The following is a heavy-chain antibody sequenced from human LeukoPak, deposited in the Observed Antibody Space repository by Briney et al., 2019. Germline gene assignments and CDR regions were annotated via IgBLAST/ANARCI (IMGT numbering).Heavy chain of an antibody. CDR3: ARGWYGPDY. J-gene: IGHJ4*02. CDR2: ISSSSSYI. CDR1: GFTFSSYN. Sequence: GGSLRLSCAASGFTFSSYNMNWVRQAPGKGLEWVSSISSSSSYIFYADSVKGRFSISRDNAENSLFLQMNSQSADDTAVYYCARGWYGPDYWGQGTLVTVSS. D-gene: IGHD2-15*01. V-gene: IGHV3-21*01.